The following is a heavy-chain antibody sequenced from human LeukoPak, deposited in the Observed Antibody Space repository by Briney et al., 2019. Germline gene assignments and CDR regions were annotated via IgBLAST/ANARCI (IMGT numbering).Heavy chain of an antibody. J-gene: IGHJ4*02. CDR2: FDPEDGET. D-gene: IGHD1-26*01. Sequence: ASVKVSCRVSGYTLTELSMHWVRQAPGKGLEWMGGFDPEDGETICAQKFQGRVTMTEDTSTDTAYMELSSLRSEDTAVYYCATAHVVDSGSYTDYWGQGTLVTVSS. CDR1: GYTLTELS. CDR3: ATAHVVDSGSYTDY. V-gene: IGHV1-24*01.